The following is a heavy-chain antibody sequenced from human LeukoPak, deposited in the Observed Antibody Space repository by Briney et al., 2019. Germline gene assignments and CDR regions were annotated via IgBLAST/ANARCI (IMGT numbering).Heavy chain of an antibody. Sequence: GGSLRLSCAASGFTFSSYWMHWVRQAPGKGLVWVSRINSDGSSTSYADSVKGRFTISRDNAKNTLYLQMNSLRAEDTAVYYCARHYYYYGMDVWGQGTTATVSS. CDR3: ARHYYYYGMDV. J-gene: IGHJ6*02. CDR1: GFTFSSYW. V-gene: IGHV3-74*01. CDR2: INSDGSST.